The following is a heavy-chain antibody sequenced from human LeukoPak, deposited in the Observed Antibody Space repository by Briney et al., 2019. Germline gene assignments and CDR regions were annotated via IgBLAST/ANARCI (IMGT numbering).Heavy chain of an antibody. CDR2: IYTSGSS. J-gene: IGHJ4*02. V-gene: IGHV4-4*07. CDR1: GASIRSYY. CDR3: ARAFGGDTDY. Sequence: KPSGTLSLTCTVSGASIRSYYWTWIRQPAGKGLEWLGRIYTSGSSKYNPSLESRVTMSLDTSKSQFSLKLFSVTAADTAVYYCARAFGGDTDYWGQGTLVTVSS. D-gene: IGHD3-10*01.